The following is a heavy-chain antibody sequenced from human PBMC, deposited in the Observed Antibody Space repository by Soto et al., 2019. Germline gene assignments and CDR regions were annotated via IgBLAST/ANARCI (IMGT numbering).Heavy chain of an antibody. CDR3: ASSTGVYCSGGSCYGSALDDAFDI. J-gene: IGHJ3*02. V-gene: IGHV4-59*01. CDR1: GGSISSYY. Sequence: SSETLSLTCTVSGGSISSYYWSWIRQPPGKGLEWIGYIYYSGSTNYNPSLKSRVTISVDTSKNQFSLKLSSVTAADTALYYCASSTGVYCSGGSCYGSALDDAFDIWGQGTMVTVSS. D-gene: IGHD2-15*01. CDR2: IYYSGST.